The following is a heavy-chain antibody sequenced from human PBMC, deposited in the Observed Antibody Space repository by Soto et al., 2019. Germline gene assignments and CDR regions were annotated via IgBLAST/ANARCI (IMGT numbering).Heavy chain of an antibody. Sequence: VGSLRLSCAASGFTFSKYFMHWVRQVPGEGLVWVSRMSGDGKTISYADSVKGRFTISRDNAKNTLYPQMNSLRVEDTAVYYCARTYVPGIAGFDPWGQGTLVTVSS. CDR2: MSGDGKTI. D-gene: IGHD1-1*01. J-gene: IGHJ5*02. CDR3: ARTYVPGIAGFDP. CDR1: GFTFSKYF. V-gene: IGHV3-74*01.